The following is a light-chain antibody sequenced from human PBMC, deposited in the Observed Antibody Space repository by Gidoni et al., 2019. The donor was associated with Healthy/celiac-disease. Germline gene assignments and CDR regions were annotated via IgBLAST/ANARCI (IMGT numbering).Light chain of an antibody. Sequence: EIVLTQSPATLSLSLGERATLSCSASQSVSSYLAWYQQKPGQAPRLLIYDASNRATGIPARFSGSGSGIDFTLTISSLEPEDFAVYYCQQRSNWWTFGQGTKVEIK. CDR3: QQRSNWWT. CDR1: QSVSSY. CDR2: DAS. J-gene: IGKJ1*01. V-gene: IGKV3-11*01.